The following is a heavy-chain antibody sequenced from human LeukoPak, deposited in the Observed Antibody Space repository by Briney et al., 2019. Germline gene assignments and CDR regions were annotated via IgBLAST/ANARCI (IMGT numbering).Heavy chain of an antibody. Sequence: QPGGSLRLSCAASGFTFSSYWMAWVRQTPGKGLEWVGNIKPDGSESYYVDSLKGRFTISRDNAENSVYLHMKGLRDEDTAVYYCARAAVASPGDVWGQGTTVTVSS. D-gene: IGHD6-19*01. CDR3: ARAAVASPGDV. V-gene: IGHV3-7*04. J-gene: IGHJ6*02. CDR1: GFTFSSYW. CDR2: IKPDGSES.